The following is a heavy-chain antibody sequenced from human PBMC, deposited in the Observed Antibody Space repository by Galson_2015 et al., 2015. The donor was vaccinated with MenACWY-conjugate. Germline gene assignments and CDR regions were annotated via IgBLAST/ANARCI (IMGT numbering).Heavy chain of an antibody. Sequence: SLRLSCAASGLTFSSYAMSWVRQAPGKGLEWVSSISTTGGTTYHADSVKGRFTISRDSSKNTLYLQMNSLRAGDTAVYYCAQGAGSRWFDPWGQGTLVIVSS. CDR3: AQGAGSRWFDP. CDR1: GLTFSSYA. V-gene: IGHV3-23*01. CDR2: ISTTGGTT. D-gene: IGHD3-10*01. J-gene: IGHJ5*02.